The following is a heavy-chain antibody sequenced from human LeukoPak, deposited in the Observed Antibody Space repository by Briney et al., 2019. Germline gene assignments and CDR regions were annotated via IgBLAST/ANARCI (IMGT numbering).Heavy chain of an antibody. CDR2: IWHDGSGK. J-gene: IGHJ4*02. V-gene: IGHV3-33*08. Sequence: GGSLRLSCAAYGFTFSTYWMHWVRQAPGKGLEWVAIIWHDGSGKYYADSVKGRFTISRDNSKNTLFLQMNSLRAEDTAVYFCTRQSENFSLDYWGQGTLVTVSS. D-gene: IGHD3-3*01. CDR1: GFTFSTYW. CDR3: TRQSENFSLDY.